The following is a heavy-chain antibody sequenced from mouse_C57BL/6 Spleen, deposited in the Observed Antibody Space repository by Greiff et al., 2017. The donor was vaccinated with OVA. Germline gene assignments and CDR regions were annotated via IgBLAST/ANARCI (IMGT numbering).Heavy chain of an antibody. V-gene: IGHV1-64*01. CDR2: IHPNSGST. CDR3: ARGGYDNSYIKWYIDV. D-gene: IGHD1-1*01. Sequence: VQLQQPGAELVKPGASVKLSCKASGYTFTSYWMHWVKQRPGQGLEWIGMIHPNSGSTNYNEKLKSKATLTVDKSSSTAYMQLSSLTSEDSAVYYCARGGYDNSYIKWYIDVWGTGTTVTVSS. J-gene: IGHJ1*03. CDR1: GYTFTSYW.